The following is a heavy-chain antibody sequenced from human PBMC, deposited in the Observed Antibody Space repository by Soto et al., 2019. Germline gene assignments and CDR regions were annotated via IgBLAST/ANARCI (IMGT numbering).Heavy chain of an antibody. D-gene: IGHD2-2*02. J-gene: IGHJ4*02. Sequence: DVQLVESGGGLVQPGGSLRLSCAASGFYITNYWMTWVRQAPGKGPEWVANIKEDGSLQFYVDYVRGRFTISRDNAKNSVYLEMSRLRAEDTAVYYCVRDSYTAHWHTAGEDYWGQGTLVTVSS. CDR3: VRDSYTAHWHTAGEDY. V-gene: IGHV3-7*01. CDR1: GFYITNYW. CDR2: IKEDGSLQ.